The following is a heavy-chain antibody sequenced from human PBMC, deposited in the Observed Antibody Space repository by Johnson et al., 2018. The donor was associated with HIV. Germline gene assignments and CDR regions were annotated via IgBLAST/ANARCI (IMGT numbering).Heavy chain of an antibody. CDR2: INWNGGST. Sequence: VLLLESGGSVVRPGGSLRLSCAASGFTFDDYGMSWVRQAPGKGLEWVSGINWNGGSTGYADSVKGRFTISRDNAKNSLYLQMNSLRAEDTAVYYCARGDYYDSSGYFSDAFDIWGQGTMVTVSS. CDR3: ARGDYYDSSGYFSDAFDI. J-gene: IGHJ3*02. D-gene: IGHD3-22*01. V-gene: IGHV3-20*04. CDR1: GFTFDDYG.